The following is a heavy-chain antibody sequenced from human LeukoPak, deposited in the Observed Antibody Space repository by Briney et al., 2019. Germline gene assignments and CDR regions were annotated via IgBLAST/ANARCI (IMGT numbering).Heavy chain of an antibody. CDR1: GFNFNKYW. V-gene: IGHV3-7*01. D-gene: IGHD3/OR15-3a*01. CDR3: ARGGYYNFWTGLVDY. Sequence: GGSLRLSCAASGFNFNKYWMNWLRQAPGKGLECVANIKQDDSEKNYVDSVRGRFTISRDNAKNSLYLQLKSLRDEDTAVYFCARGGYYNFWTGLVDYWGQGTRVTVSS. CDR2: IKQDDSEK. J-gene: IGHJ4*02.